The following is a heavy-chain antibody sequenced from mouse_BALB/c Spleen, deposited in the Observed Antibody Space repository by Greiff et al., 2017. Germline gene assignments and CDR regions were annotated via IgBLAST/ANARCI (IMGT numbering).Heavy chain of an antibody. Sequence: EVQLQESGAELVRSGASVKLSCTASGFNIKDYYMHWVKQRPEQGLEWIGWIDPENGDTEYAPKFQGKATMTADTSSNTAYLQLSSLTSEDTAVYYCNPGYGNYEVYYAMDYWGQGTSVTVSS. D-gene: IGHD2-10*02. V-gene: IGHV14-4*02. CDR1: GFNIKDYY. J-gene: IGHJ4*01. CDR2: IDPENGDT. CDR3: NPGYGNYEVYYAMDY.